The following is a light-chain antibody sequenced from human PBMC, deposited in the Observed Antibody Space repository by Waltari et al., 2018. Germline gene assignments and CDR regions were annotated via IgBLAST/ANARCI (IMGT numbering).Light chain of an antibody. CDR3: SSYASRTSFAI. Sequence: QSALTQPASVSGSPGQSLTLSCTGTNSDFGSYHLVSLYQQHPGRPPKLVIHEVTKRPSGISDRFSGSKSGNMASLTISGLQAEDEADYYCSSYASRTSFAIFGGGTKLTVL. J-gene: IGLJ2*01. CDR2: EVT. V-gene: IGLV2-23*02. CDR1: NSDFGSYHL.